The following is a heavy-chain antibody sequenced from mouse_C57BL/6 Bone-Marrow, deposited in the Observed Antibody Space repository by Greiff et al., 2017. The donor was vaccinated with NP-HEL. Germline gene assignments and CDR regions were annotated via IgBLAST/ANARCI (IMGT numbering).Heavy chain of an antibody. Sequence: EVQLVESGPGLVKPSQSLSLTCSVTGYSITSGYYWNWIRQFPGNKLEWMGYISYDGSNNYNPSLNNRISITRDTSKNQFFLKLNSVTTEDTATYYCARALYYYGSSLYYAMDYWGQGTSVTVSS. CDR1: GYSITSGYY. D-gene: IGHD1-1*01. J-gene: IGHJ4*01. V-gene: IGHV3-6*01. CDR2: ISYDGSN. CDR3: ARALYYYGSSLYYAMDY.